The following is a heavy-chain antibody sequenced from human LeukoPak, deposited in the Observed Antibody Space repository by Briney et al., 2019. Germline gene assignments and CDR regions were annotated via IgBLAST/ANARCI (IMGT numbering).Heavy chain of an antibody. Sequence: KPSGTLSLTCAVYGGSFSGYYWSWIRQPPGKGLEWIGEINHSGSTNYNPSLKSRVTISVDTSKNQFSLKLSSVTAADTAVYYCARPGSYSSSSGSLPGRFDYWGQGTLVTVSS. CDR3: ARPGSYSSSSGSLPGRFDY. CDR2: INHSGST. CDR1: GGSFSGYY. D-gene: IGHD6-6*01. J-gene: IGHJ4*02. V-gene: IGHV4-34*01.